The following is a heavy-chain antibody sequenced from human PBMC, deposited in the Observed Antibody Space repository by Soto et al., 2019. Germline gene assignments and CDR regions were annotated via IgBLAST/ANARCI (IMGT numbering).Heavy chain of an antibody. CDR1: GGSISSYY. CDR2: IYYSGST. Sequence: KTSETLSLTCTVSGGSISSYYWSWIRQPPGKGLEWIGYIYYSGSTNYNPSLKSRVTISVDTSKNQFSLKLSSVTAADTAVYYCARDLRYYYDSSGYYYGYYYYYGMDVWGQGTTVTVSS. CDR3: ARDLRYYYDSSGYYYGYYYYYGMDV. J-gene: IGHJ6*02. V-gene: IGHV4-59*01. D-gene: IGHD3-22*01.